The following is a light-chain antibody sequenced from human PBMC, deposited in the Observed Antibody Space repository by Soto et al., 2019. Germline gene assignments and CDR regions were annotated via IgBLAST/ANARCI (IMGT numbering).Light chain of an antibody. V-gene: IGKV1-9*01. J-gene: IGKJ5*01. CDR2: AA. CDR1: QVISTS. Sequence: DIQLTQSPSFLSPSIGESVTITCRASQVISTSLAWYQVKPGKAPKLLIYAASLESGVPSRVSATVSGTEFSLTITSLQPEHFATYYSQQLFDSPITFGQGTRLEIK. CDR3: QQLFDSPIT.